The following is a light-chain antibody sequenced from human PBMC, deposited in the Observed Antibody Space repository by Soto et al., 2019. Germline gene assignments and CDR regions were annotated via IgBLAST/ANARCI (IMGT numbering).Light chain of an antibody. J-gene: IGLJ1*01. CDR3: SSITSSTTNV. CDR1: SSDVGGYNS. V-gene: IGLV2-14*01. Sequence: QSVLTQPASVSGSPGQSITISCTGTSSDVGGYNSVSWYQQHPGKAPKLILYDVTDRPSGVSYRFSGSKSGNTASLTISGLQAADEADYSCSSITSSTTNVFRSGTKVTV. CDR2: DVT.